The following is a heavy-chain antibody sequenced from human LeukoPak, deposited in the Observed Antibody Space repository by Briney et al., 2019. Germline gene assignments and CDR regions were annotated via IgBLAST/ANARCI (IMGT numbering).Heavy chain of an antibody. CDR1: GYTFTSNA. CDR2: INIGNSNT. J-gene: IGHJ5*02. Sequence: ASVKVSCKASGYTFTSNAMHWVRQAPGQRPEWMGWINIGNSNTKYSQKFQGRVTISRDTSANTAYMEVSSLRSEDTAVYYCARGAAEGLDRWGQGTLVTVSS. V-gene: IGHV1-3*04. CDR3: ARGAAEGLDR. D-gene: IGHD6-13*01.